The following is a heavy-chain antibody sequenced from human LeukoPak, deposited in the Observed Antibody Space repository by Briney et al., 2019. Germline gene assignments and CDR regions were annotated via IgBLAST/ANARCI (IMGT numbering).Heavy chain of an antibody. J-gene: IGHJ4*02. CDR2: ISGSGGST. V-gene: IGHV3-23*01. CDR1: VFTFSTYS. D-gene: IGHD4-23*01. CDR3: AKDPVVSPSVDY. Sequence: GGSLRLSCAASVFTFSTYSMSWVRQAPWKGLEWVSAISGSGGSTYYADSVKGRFTISRDNSKNTLYLQMNSLRAEDTAVYYCAKDPVVSPSVDYWGQGTLVTVSS.